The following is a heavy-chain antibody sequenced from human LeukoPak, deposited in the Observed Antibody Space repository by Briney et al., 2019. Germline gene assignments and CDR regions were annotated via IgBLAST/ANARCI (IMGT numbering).Heavy chain of an antibody. V-gene: IGHV5-51*01. J-gene: IGHJ3*02. D-gene: IGHD6-19*01. CDR3: ARHYARSGWVVAGSMLGAFDI. CDR2: IYPGDSDT. CDR1: GYSFTSYW. Sequence: GKSLKISCKGSGYSFTSYWIGWVRQMPGKGLEWMGIIYPGDSDTRYSPSFQGQVTISADKSISTAYLQWSSLKASDTAMYYCARHYARSGWVVAGSMLGAFDIWGQGTMVTVSS.